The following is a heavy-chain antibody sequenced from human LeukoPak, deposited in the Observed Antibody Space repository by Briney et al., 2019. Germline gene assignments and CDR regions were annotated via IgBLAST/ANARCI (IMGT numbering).Heavy chain of an antibody. CDR3: ARGVAAARGGAFDI. CDR1: GGTFSSYA. D-gene: IGHD6-13*01. CDR2: IIPILGIA. J-gene: IGHJ3*02. V-gene: IGHV1-69*04. Sequence: ASVKVSCKASGGTFSSYAISWVRQAPGQGLEWMGRIIPILGIANYAQKFQGRVTITADKSTSTAYMELSSLRSEDTAVYYCARGVAAARGGAFDIWGQGTMVTVSS.